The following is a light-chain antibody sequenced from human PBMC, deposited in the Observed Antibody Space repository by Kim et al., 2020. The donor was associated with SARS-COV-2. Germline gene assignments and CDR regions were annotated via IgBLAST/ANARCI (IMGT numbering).Light chain of an antibody. Sequence: HRVTSSCTGSSSNVGAGYDVHWYQQLPGTAPKLLIYGNSNRPSGVPDRFSGSKSGTSASLAITGLQAEDEADYYCQSYDSSLSGWVFGGGTKLTVL. CDR2: GNS. J-gene: IGLJ3*02. CDR1: SSNVGAGYD. V-gene: IGLV1-40*01. CDR3: QSYDSSLSGWV.